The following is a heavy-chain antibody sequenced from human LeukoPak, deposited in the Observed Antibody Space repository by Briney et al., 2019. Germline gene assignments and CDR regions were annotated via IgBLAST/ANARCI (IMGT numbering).Heavy chain of an antibody. CDR3: VKDYNWNIFHY. D-gene: IGHD1/OR15-1a*01. J-gene: IGHJ4*02. CDR1: GFTLSSYA. CDR2: ISSNGGST. V-gene: IGHV3-64D*09. Sequence: GRSLRLSCSASGFTLSSYAMHWVRQAPGKGLEYVSAISSNGGSTYYADSVKGRFTISRDNSKNTLYLQMSSLRAEDTAAYYCVKDYNWNIFHYWGQGTLVTVSS.